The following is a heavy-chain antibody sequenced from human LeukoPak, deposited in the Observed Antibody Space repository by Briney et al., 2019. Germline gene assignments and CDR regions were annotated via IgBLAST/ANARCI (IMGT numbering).Heavy chain of an antibody. Sequence: GGSLRLSCVASGFTFSNYGMHWVRQAPGKGLEWVAVVSSDGSIDYYADSLRGRFTVSRDNSKNTMFLQFNTLRPEDTAVYYCAREGMGTTFSAWFDPWGQGTLVTVSS. CDR1: GFTFSNYG. CDR3: AREGMGTTFSAWFDP. V-gene: IGHV3-30*03. D-gene: IGHD1-7*01. J-gene: IGHJ5*02. CDR2: VSSDGSID.